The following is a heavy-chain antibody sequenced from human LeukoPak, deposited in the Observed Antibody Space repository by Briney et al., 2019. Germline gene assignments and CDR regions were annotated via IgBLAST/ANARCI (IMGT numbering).Heavy chain of an antibody. Sequence: ASVKVSCKASGYTFTSYAMHWVRQAPGQRLEWMGWINAGNGNTKYSQKFQGRVTITRDTSASTAYMELSSLRSEDTAVYYCARVDGSGWFIFDYWGQGTLVTVSS. CDR3: ARVDGSGWFIFDY. J-gene: IGHJ4*02. D-gene: IGHD6-19*01. CDR2: INAGNGNT. CDR1: GYTFTSYA. V-gene: IGHV1-3*01.